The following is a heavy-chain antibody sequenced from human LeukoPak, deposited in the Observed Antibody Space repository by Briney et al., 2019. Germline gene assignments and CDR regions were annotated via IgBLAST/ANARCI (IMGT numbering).Heavy chain of an antibody. CDR1: GGTFSSYA. CDR2: IIPIFGTA. J-gene: IGHJ6*03. V-gene: IGHV1-69*05. CDR3: ARSDSNSYGGGYYYYYYMDV. Sequence: ASVKVSCKASGGTFSSYAISWVRQAPGQGLEWMGGIIPIFGTANYAQKFQGRVTITTDASTSTAYMELSSLRSEDTAVYYCARSDSNSYGGGYYYYYYMDVWGKGTTVTVSS. D-gene: IGHD4-11*01.